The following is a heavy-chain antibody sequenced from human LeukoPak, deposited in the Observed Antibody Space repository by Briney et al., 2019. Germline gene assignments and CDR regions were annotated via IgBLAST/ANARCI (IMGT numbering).Heavy chain of an antibody. CDR1: GYRVTSYW. CDR2: IYPGDSDT. CDR3: ARHTNDYGGYGDY. V-gene: IGHV5-51*01. Sequence: GESLKISCKGSGYRVTSYWIGWVRQMPGKGLEWMGIIYPGDSDTRYSPSFQGQVTISADKSISAAYLQWSSLKASDTAMYYCARHTNDYGGYGDYWGQGTLVTVSS. J-gene: IGHJ4*02. D-gene: IGHD4-23*01.